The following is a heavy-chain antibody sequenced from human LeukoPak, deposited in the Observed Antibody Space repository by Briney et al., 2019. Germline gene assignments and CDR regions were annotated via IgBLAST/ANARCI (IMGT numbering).Heavy chain of an antibody. CDR2: FDPADGEP. J-gene: IGHJ6*02. Sequence: ASVKVSCKISGYTLTEVSMHWVRQAPGKGLEWMGGFDPADGEPIYAQKFQGRVTMSEDTSTDTAYMDLSSLRSEDTAVYYCAREPVEMATITHYYYYYGMDVWGQGTTVTVSS. V-gene: IGHV1-24*01. CDR1: GYTLTEVS. D-gene: IGHD5-24*01. CDR3: AREPVEMATITHYYYYYGMDV.